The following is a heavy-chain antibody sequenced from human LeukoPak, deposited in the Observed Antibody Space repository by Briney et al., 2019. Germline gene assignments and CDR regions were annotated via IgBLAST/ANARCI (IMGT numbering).Heavy chain of an antibody. CDR2: INHSGST. J-gene: IGHJ5*02. V-gene: IGHV4-34*01. CDR3: ARVQRATMVRGVIIRGIDP. D-gene: IGHD3-10*01. Sequence: PSETLSLTCAVYGGSFSGYYWSWIRQPPGKGLEWIGEINHSGSTNYNPSLKSRVTISVDTSKNQFSLKLSSVTAADAAVYYCARVQRATMVRGVIIRGIDPWGQGTLVTVSS. CDR1: GGSFSGYY.